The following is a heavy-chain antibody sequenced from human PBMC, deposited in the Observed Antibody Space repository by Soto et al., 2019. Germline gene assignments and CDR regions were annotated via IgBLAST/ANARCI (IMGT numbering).Heavy chain of an antibody. CDR3: AREVAADGAFREDVGDS. CDR1: GGTFSNHA. V-gene: IGHV1-69*12. J-gene: IGHJ3*02. D-gene: IGHD6-13*01. Sequence: QAHMVQSGAEVKTPGSSVKVSCKAYGGTFSNHAINWVRQPTGQGIEWLGRLLPIYTTTNYAQKFQGRVTITADESTITADMELSSLKHDYTAVYYCAREVAADGAFREDVGDSWGQGTLGTVSS. CDR2: LLPIYTTT.